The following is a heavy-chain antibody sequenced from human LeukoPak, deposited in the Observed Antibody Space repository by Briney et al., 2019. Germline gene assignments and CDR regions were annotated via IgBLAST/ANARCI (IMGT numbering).Heavy chain of an antibody. V-gene: IGHV3-74*01. J-gene: IGHJ3*02. CDR3: ARGGLYWHI. D-gene: IGHD3-16*01. Sequence: PGGSLRLSCAACGFSFSSYWMHWVRQAPGKGLVWVSRINGDGRTTSYADSVKGRFTISRDNAKNSLYLQMDSLRAEDTALYYCARGGLYWHIWGQGTMVSVSS. CDR2: INGDGRTT. CDR1: GFSFSSYW.